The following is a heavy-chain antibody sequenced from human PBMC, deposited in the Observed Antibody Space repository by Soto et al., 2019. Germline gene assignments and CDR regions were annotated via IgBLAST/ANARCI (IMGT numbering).Heavy chain of an antibody. CDR3: ARDLVVVAATHFDY. CDR1: GYTFTSYG. CDR2: ISAYNGNT. V-gene: IGHV1-18*01. Sequence: ASVKVSCKASGYTFTSYGIGWVRQAPGQGLEWMGWISAYNGNTNYAQKLQGRVTMTTDTSTSTAYMELRSLRSDDTAVYYCARDLVVVAATHFDYWGQGTLVTVSS. D-gene: IGHD2-15*01. J-gene: IGHJ4*02.